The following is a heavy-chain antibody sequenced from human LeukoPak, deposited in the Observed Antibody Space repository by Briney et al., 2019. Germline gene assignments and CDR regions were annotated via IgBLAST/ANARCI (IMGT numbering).Heavy chain of an antibody. V-gene: IGHV4-59*01. J-gene: IGHJ4*02. Sequence: SETLSLTCTVSGXSISPYYWSWIRQTPGKGLEWIGYILYSGTTTNYNPSLKSRVTISVDTSKNQFSLKLSPVSAADTAVYYCARERYYYDSSGYYGYFDYWGQGTLVTVSS. CDR3: ARERYYYDSSGYYGYFDY. D-gene: IGHD3-22*01. CDR2: ILYSGTTT. CDR1: GXSISPYY.